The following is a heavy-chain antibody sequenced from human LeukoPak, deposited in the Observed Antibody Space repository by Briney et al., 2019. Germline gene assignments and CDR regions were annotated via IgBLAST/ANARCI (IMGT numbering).Heavy chain of an antibody. J-gene: IGHJ4*02. CDR2: INHSGST. CDR3: ARGRPVYYDFWSGYQPLNFDY. Sequence: PSETLSLTCAVYGGSFSGYYWSWIRQPPGKGLEWIGEINHSGSTNYNPSLKSRVTISVDTSKNQFSLKLSSVTAAGTAVYYCARGRPVYYDFWSGYQPLNFDYWGQGTLVTVSS. D-gene: IGHD3-3*01. V-gene: IGHV4-34*01. CDR1: GGSFSGYY.